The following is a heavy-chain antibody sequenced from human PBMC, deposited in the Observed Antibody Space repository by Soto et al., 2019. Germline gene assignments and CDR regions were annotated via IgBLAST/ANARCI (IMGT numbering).Heavy chain of an antibody. Sequence: GGSLRLSCTASGFTFTYYAFSWVRQAPGKGLEWVSAISANGQGIYYADSVRGRFTISRDNSKNTVFLHMDSLRAEDTAVYYCAKDRDYPRDQFHYWGQGTLVTVSS. CDR3: AKDRDYPRDQFHY. V-gene: IGHV3-23*01. CDR1: GFTFTYYA. CDR2: ISANGQGI. J-gene: IGHJ4*02. D-gene: IGHD2-2*01.